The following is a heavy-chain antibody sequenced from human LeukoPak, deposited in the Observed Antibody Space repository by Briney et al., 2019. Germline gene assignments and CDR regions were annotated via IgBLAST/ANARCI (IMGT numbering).Heavy chain of an antibody. CDR2: ISSSSSTI. CDR1: GFTFSSYS. V-gene: IGHV3-48*01. J-gene: IGHJ4*02. Sequence: GGSLRLSCAASGFTFSSYSMNWVRQAPGEGLEWVSYISSSSSTIYYADSVKGRFTISRDNAKNSLYLQMNSLRAEDTAVYYCAVSLMDYSNYYFDYWGQGTLVTVSS. D-gene: IGHD4-11*01. CDR3: AVSLMDYSNYYFDY.